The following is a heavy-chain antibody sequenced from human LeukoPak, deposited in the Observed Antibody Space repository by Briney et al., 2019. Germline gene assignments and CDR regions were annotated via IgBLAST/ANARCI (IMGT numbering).Heavy chain of an antibody. CDR1: GFTFSSYS. D-gene: IGHD6-13*01. Sequence: GGSLRLSCAASGFTFSSYSMNWVRQAPGKGLEWVSSISSSSSYIYYADSVKGRFTISRDNTKNSLYLQMNSLRAEDTAVYYCARRIAAAGGSDYWGQGTLVTVSS. CDR3: ARRIAAAGGSDY. CDR2: ISSSSSYI. V-gene: IGHV3-21*01. J-gene: IGHJ4*02.